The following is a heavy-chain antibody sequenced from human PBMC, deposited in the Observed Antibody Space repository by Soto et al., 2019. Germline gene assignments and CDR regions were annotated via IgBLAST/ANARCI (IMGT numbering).Heavy chain of an antibody. Sequence: QITLKESGPTRVKATQTLTLTCTFSGFSLSARPVGVGWIRQPPGKALERLALIYWDDDKRYSPSLNNRLTITKDKTKNQVVLTMTNMDPVDTAIYYCAHRAGINAKWNGGYFDYWGQGALVTVSS. CDR1: GFSLSARPVG. D-gene: IGHD1-1*01. V-gene: IGHV2-5*02. CDR3: AHRAGINAKWNGGYFDY. CDR2: IYWDDDK. J-gene: IGHJ4*02.